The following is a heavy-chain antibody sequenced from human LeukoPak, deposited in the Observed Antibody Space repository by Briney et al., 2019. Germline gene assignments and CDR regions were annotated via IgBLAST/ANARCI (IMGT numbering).Heavy chain of an antibody. Sequence: GGSLRLSCAASGFTFSSHSMNWVRQAPGKGLEWVSSISSSSSYIYYADSVKGRFTISRDNAKNSLYLQMNSLRAEDTAVYYCARDIHCGGDCYSGGPDYYGMDVWGQGTTVTVSS. CDR1: GFTFSSHS. CDR2: ISSSSSYI. J-gene: IGHJ6*02. CDR3: ARDIHCGGDCYSGGPDYYGMDV. V-gene: IGHV3-21*01. D-gene: IGHD2-21*02.